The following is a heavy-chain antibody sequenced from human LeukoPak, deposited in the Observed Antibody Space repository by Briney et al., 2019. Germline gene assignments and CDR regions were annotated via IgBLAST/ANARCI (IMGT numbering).Heavy chain of an antibody. Sequence: PGGSLRLSCAASGFSFRSYGMHWVRQAPGKGLEWVAFIRNDGINKYYADSVKGRLTISRDNSKNTLYLQINSLRPEDTAVYYCARSYGANYFDLWGQGTLVAASS. J-gene: IGHJ4*02. CDR1: GFSFRSYG. CDR2: IRNDGINK. D-gene: IGHD4-23*01. V-gene: IGHV3-30*02. CDR3: ARSYGANYFDL.